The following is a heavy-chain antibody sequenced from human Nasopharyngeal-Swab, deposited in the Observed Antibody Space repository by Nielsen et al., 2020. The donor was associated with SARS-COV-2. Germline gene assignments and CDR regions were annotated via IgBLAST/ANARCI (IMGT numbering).Heavy chain of an antibody. D-gene: IGHD6-13*01. V-gene: IGHV3-21*01. Sequence: GGSLRLSCVDSGFRDYSMNWVRQAPGKGLEWVSSISSSSSDIYYADSVKGRFTISRDSAKNSLYLQMNNLRAEDTAVYYCARDVAAAGYYFDYWGQGTLVTVSS. CDR1: GFRDYS. CDR3: ARDVAAAGYYFDY. CDR2: ISSSSSDI. J-gene: IGHJ4*02.